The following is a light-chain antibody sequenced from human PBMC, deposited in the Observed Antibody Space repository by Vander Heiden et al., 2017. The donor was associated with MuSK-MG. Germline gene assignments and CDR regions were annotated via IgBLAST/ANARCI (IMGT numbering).Light chain of an antibody. V-gene: IGLV1-40*01. Sequence: QSVLPQPPSVSRAPGQTVTISCTGSSSRLGAGYDVRWYQQLPGTAPNLLIYGNSNRPSGVPDRFSGSKSGTSASLAITGLQAEDEADYYCQSYDSSLSGSGVFGGGTKLTVL. CDR2: GNS. J-gene: IGLJ3*02. CDR1: SSRLGAGYD. CDR3: QSYDSSLSGSGV.